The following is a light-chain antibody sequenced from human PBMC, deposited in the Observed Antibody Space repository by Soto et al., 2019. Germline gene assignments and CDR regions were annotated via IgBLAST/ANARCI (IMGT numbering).Light chain of an antibody. CDR3: QSYDSSLSGHVV. CDR2: GNS. CDR1: SSNIGAGYD. V-gene: IGLV1-40*01. Sequence: LTQPPSVSGAPGQRVTISCTGSSSNIGAGYDVHWYQQLPGTAPKLLIYGNSNRPSGVPDRFSGSKSGTSASLAITGLQAEDEADYYCQSYDSSLSGHVVFGGGTKLTVL. J-gene: IGLJ2*01.